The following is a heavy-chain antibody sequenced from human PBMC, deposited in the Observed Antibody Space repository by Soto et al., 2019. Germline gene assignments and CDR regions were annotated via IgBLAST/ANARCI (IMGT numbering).Heavy chain of an antibody. J-gene: IGHJ4*02. CDR2: ISGSGGST. Sequence: PGGSLRLSCAASGFTFSSYAMSWVRQAPGKGLEWVSAISGSGGSTYYADSVKGRFTISRDNSKNTLYLQMNSLRAEDTAVYYCAKDFLLYGVVVITPYFDYWGQGTLVTVSS. CDR1: GFTFSSYA. D-gene: IGHD3-22*01. CDR3: AKDFLLYGVVVITPYFDY. V-gene: IGHV3-23*01.